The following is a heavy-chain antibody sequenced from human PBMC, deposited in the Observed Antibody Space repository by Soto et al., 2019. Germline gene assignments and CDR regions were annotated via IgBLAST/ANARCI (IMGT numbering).Heavy chain of an antibody. D-gene: IGHD3-22*01. CDR3: ARGYYDSSGYLYYYYYYGMDV. J-gene: IGHJ6*02. CDR2: IYYSGST. Sequence: SETLSLTCTVSGGSISSYYWSWIRQPPGKGLEWIGYIYYSGSTNYNPSLKSRVTISVDTSKNQFSLKLSSVTAADTAVYYCARGYYDSSGYLYYYYYYGMDVWGQGTTVTISS. CDR1: GGSISSYY. V-gene: IGHV4-59*01.